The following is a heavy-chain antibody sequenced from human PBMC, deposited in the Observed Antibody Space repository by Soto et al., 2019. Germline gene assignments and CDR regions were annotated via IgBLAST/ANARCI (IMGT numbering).Heavy chain of an antibody. J-gene: IGHJ4*02. D-gene: IGHD3-16*01. Sequence: QVQLVQSGAEVKKPGASIKVSCKASGYTFTSYYLHWVRRAPGQGLEWLGLINPSGGGTSYAEKFQSRVTMTIDSSTSTVYMELSSLISDDTAVYYCTRDRGTSMITKLFDYWGQGTLVTVAS. CDR1: GYTFTSYY. V-gene: IGHV1-46*03. CDR3: TRDRGTSMITKLFDY. CDR2: INPSGGGT.